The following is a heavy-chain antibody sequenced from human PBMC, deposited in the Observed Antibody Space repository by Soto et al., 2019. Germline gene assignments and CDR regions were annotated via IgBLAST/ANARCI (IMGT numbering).Heavy chain of an antibody. J-gene: IGHJ5*02. Sequence: SGSYAGNPTHTLTLTCSFSGFSLSVYGVRVIWFRQPPGETLEWLALIHWNDDKRYSPYLKSRLTITKDTSKNQVVLTLTNLDPLDTGTYFCAHTKDSSGFLTSWGQGILVTVSS. CDR2: IHWNDDK. CDR1: GFSLSVYGVR. CDR3: AHTKDSSGFLTS. V-gene: IGHV2-5*01. D-gene: IGHD3-22*01.